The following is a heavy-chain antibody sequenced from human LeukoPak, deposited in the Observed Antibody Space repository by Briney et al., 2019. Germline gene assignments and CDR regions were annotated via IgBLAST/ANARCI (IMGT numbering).Heavy chain of an antibody. V-gene: IGHV3-7*01. CDR2: IKEDGGET. CDR3: AKDDGAAAGTNNDY. D-gene: IGHD6-13*01. Sequence: GGSLRLSCVASGFVFSNYWMGWVRQAPGKGLEWVANIKEDGGETYYVDSVKGRFTISRDNAKNSLDLQMNSLRDEDTAVYYCAKDDGAAAGTNNDYWGQGTLVTVSS. CDR1: GFVFSNYW. J-gene: IGHJ4*02.